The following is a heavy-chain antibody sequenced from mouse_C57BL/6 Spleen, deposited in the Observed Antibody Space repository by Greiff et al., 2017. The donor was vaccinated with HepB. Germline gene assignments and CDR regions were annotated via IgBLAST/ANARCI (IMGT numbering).Heavy chain of an antibody. V-gene: IGHV1-76*01. CDR3: ARTSPYFFDY. J-gene: IGHJ2*01. Sequence: VQLQHSGAELVRPGASVKLSCKASGYTFTDYYINWVKQRPGQGLEWIARIYPGSGNTYYNEKFKGKATLTAEKSSSTAYMQLSSLTSEDSAVYFCARTSPYFFDYWGQGTTLTVSS. CDR1: GYTFTDYY. CDR2: IYPGSGNT.